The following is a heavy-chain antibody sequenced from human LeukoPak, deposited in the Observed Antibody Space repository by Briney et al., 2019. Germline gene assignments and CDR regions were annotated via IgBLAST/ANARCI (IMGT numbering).Heavy chain of an antibody. J-gene: IGHJ4*02. Sequence: SETLSLTCTVSGGSISSSSYYWGWIRQPPGKGLEWIGSIDYSGSTYYNPSLKSRVTISVDTSKKQFSLKLSSVTAADTAVYYCARQLWFGEFHFDYWGQGTLVTVSS. CDR1: GGSISSSSYY. D-gene: IGHD3-10*01. CDR3: ARQLWFGEFHFDY. V-gene: IGHV4-39*01. CDR2: IDYSGST.